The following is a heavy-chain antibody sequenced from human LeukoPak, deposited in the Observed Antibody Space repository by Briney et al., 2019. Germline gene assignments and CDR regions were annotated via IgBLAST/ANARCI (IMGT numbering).Heavy chain of an antibody. Sequence: PGGSLRLSCAASGFTFSSYAMSWVRQAPGKGLEWVSAISGSGGSTYYADSVKGRFTISRDNSKNTLYLQMNSLRAEDTAVYYCAKIQDIVVVVAASVDYWGQGTLVTVSS. CDR1: GFTFSSYA. J-gene: IGHJ4*02. V-gene: IGHV3-23*01. CDR2: ISGSGGST. CDR3: AKIQDIVVVVAASVDY. D-gene: IGHD2-15*01.